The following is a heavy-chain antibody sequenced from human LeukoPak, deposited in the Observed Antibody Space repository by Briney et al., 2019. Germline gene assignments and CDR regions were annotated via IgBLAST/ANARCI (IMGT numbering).Heavy chain of an antibody. J-gene: IGHJ4*02. CDR1: GFTFSNYC. Sequence: GGSLTLSCAASGFTFSNYCMNWVRQAPGKGREWVSFISSRSSYIYYADSMKGRFTISRDNAKNSLYLKMNSLRAEDMAVYYCARGWRSELRVGYWGQGTLVPVSS. CDR3: ARGWRSELRVGY. V-gene: IGHV3-21*01. CDR2: ISSRSSYI. D-gene: IGHD2-21*01.